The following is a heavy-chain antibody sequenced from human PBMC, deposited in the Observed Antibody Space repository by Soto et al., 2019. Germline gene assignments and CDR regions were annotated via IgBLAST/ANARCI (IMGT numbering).Heavy chain of an antibody. CDR3: GTTPGGGGY. CDR2: IYSGGYT. D-gene: IGHD3-10*01. V-gene: IGHV3-53*01. Sequence: EVQLVESGGGLIQPGGSLRLSCAVSGFTVSNNYMSWVRQAPGKGLEGVSVIYSGGYTAYGDSVKGRFTISRDNSKNPLNLKRNSWRAADPAVFSWGTTPGGGGYWGQGTLVTVSS. CDR1: GFTVSNNY. J-gene: IGHJ4*02.